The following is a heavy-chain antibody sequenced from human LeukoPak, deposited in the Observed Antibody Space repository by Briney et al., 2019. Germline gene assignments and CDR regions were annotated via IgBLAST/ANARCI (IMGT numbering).Heavy chain of an antibody. D-gene: IGHD3-3*01. J-gene: IGHJ4*02. CDR1: GYTFTGYY. CDR2: INPNSGGT. CDR3: ARPRKYYDSWSGYPPFDY. Sequence: ASVKVSCKASGYTFTGYYMHWVRQAPGQGLEWMGWINPNSGGTNYAQKFQGWVTMTRDTSISTAYMELSRLRSDDTAVYYCARPRKYYDSWSGYPPFDYWGQGTLVTVSS. V-gene: IGHV1-2*04.